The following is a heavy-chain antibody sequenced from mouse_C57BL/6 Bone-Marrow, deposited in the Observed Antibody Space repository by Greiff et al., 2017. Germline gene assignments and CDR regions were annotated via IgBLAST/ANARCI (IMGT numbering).Heavy chain of an antibody. D-gene: IGHD1-1*01. J-gene: IGHJ2*01. CDR2: INPSNGGT. CDR3: ARSDGVTTVVEDY. CDR1: GYTFTSYW. Sequence: VQLQQSGTELVKPGASVKLSCKASGYTFTSYWMHWVKQRPGQGLEWIGNINPSNGGTNYNEKFKSKATLTVDKSSSTAYMQLSSLTSEDSAVYYCARSDGVTTVVEDYWGQGTTLTVSS. V-gene: IGHV1-53*01.